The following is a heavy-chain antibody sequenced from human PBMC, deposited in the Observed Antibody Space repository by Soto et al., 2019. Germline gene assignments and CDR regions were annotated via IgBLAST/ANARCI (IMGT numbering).Heavy chain of an antibody. CDR3: ARDPYPPVAVPMDYYYGMDV. CDR1: GGTFSSYA. Sequence: GASVKVSCKASGGTFSSYAISWVRQAPGQGLEWMGGIIPIFGTANYAQKLQGRVTITADESTSTAYMELSSLRSEDTAVYYCARDPYPPVAVPMDYYYGMDVWGQGPTVTVSS. CDR2: IIPIFGTA. V-gene: IGHV1-69*13. J-gene: IGHJ6*02. D-gene: IGHD6-19*01.